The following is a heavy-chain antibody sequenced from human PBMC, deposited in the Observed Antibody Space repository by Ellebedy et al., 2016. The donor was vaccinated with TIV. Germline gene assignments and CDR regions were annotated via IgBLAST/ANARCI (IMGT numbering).Heavy chain of an antibody. V-gene: IGHV1-2*02. Sequence: AASVKVSCKASGYPFNAFYVHWVRHAPGQGLEWMGWINPNNGGTKYVEKFQGRVTMTRDTSISTAYMELSRLRSDDTAVYYCARAESEVDVYYWGQGTLVTVSS. D-gene: IGHD2-15*01. CDR3: ARAESEVDVYY. CDR1: GYPFNAFY. CDR2: INPNNGGT. J-gene: IGHJ4*02.